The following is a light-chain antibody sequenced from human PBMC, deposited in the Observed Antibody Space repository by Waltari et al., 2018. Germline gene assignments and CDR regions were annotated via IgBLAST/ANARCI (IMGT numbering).Light chain of an antibody. CDR1: VRRLDGAGNKPD. V-gene: IGKV4-1*01. J-gene: IGKJ1*01. CDR2: WAS. Sequence: DIAMTQSPDSLAVSLGGTATITCKATVRRLDGAGNKPDVSWYQQKHGQPPKLLIYWASTRASGVPDRFSGSGVLTEFTLTITNLQPEDVAVYYCQQYYVFPRTFGPGTKVTIK. CDR3: QQYYVFPRT.